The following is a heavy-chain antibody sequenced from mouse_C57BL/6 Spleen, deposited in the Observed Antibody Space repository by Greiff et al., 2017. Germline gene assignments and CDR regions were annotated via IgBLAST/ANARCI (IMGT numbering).Heavy chain of an antibody. CDR3: ARGDDDGVYFDY. CDR1: GFTFSDYG. V-gene: IGHV5-17*01. D-gene: IGHD2-4*01. J-gene: IGHJ2*01. Sequence: EVKLVESGGGLVKPGGSLKLSCAASGFTFSDYGMHWVRQAPEKGLEWVAYISSGSSTNYYADTVKGRFTISRDNSKHTLFLQMTSLRSEDTAMYYCARGDDDGVYFDYWGQGTTLTVSS. CDR2: ISSGSSTN.